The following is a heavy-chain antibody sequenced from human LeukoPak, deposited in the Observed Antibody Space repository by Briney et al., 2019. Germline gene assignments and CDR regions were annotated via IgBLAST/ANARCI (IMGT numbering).Heavy chain of an antibody. CDR2: IRYDGSNK. Sequence: GGSLRLSCAASGFTSSSYGMHWVRQAPGKGLEWVAFIRYDGSNKYYADSVKGRFTISRDNSKNTLYLQMNSLRAEDTAVYYCAKPKVYYDSSGYFDYWGQGTLVTVSS. CDR3: AKPKVYYDSSGYFDY. D-gene: IGHD3-22*01. J-gene: IGHJ4*02. V-gene: IGHV3-30*02. CDR1: GFTSSSYG.